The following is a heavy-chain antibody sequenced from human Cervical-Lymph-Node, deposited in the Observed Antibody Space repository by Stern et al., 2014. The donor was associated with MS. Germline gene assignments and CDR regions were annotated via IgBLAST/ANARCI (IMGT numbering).Heavy chain of an antibody. CDR3: ARDYEDTSMLFDH. V-gene: IGHV3-30*03. CDR2: ISYDGNHK. Sequence: VQLLESGGAVVQPGRSLRLSCAASEFTFSSYGMHWVRQAPGQGLEWVTVISYDGNHKYYAASVKGRFTISRDNSKNTLHLQMNSVTPDDTAIYYCARDYEDTSMLFDHWGQGTLVTVSS. CDR1: EFTFSSYG. D-gene: IGHD2-8*01. J-gene: IGHJ4*02.